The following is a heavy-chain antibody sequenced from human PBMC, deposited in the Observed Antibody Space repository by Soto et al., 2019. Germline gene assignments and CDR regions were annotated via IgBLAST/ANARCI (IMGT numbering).Heavy chain of an antibody. J-gene: IGHJ6*02. CDR3: ARDKSVVVPRYGLDV. V-gene: IGHV1-69*13. CDR2: IIPIFGTA. Sequence: GAPGKASCKAFWSTFSRYAISWGRPAPGQGLEWMGGIIPIFGTANYAQKFQGRVTITADESTSTAYMELSSLRSEDTAVYYCARDKSVVVPRYGLDVWGQGTTVTVSS. D-gene: IGHD3-22*01. CDR1: WSTFSRYA.